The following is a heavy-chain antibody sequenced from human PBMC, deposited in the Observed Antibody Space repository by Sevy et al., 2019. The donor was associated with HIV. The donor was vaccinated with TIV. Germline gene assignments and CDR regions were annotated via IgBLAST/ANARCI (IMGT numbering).Heavy chain of an antibody. V-gene: IGHV1-69*13. Sequence: ASVKVSCKASGGTFISYTISWVRQAPGQGLEWMGGIIPIFGTANYAQKFQGRVTITADESTSTAYMELSSLRSEDTAVYYCAREGEAYCGGDCSHYYYYGMDVWGQGTTVTVSS. CDR2: IIPIFGTA. CDR1: GGTFISYT. CDR3: AREGEAYCGGDCSHYYYYGMDV. D-gene: IGHD2-21*02. J-gene: IGHJ6*02.